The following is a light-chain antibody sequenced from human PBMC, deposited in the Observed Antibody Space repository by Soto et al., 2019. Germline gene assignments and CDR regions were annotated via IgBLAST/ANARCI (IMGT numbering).Light chain of an antibody. CDR3: QSYYSSLSGYVV. Sequence: QSVLTQPPSVSGAPGQRVTISCTGSSSNIGAGYDVHWYQQLLGTAPKLLIYGNSNRPSGVPDRFSGSKSGTSASLAITGLQAEDEADYYCQSYYSSLSGYVVFGGGTKLTVL. V-gene: IGLV1-40*01. CDR2: GNS. CDR1: SSNIGAGYD. J-gene: IGLJ2*01.